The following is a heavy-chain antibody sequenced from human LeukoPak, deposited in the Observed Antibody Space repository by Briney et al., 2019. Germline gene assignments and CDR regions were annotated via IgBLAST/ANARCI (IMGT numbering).Heavy chain of an antibody. V-gene: IGHV3-11*05. CDR1: GFTFSDYY. CDR2: ISSSSSYT. Sequence: GGSLRLSCAASGFTFSDYYMSWIRQAPGKGLEWVSYISSSSSYTNYADSVKGRFTISRDNAENSLYLQMNSLRAEDTAVYYCARGDSVVTAAYWGQGTLVTVSS. D-gene: IGHD2-21*02. CDR3: ARGDSVVTAAY. J-gene: IGHJ4*02.